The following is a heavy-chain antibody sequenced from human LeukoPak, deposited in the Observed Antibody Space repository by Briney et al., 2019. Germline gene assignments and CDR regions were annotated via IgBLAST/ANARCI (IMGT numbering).Heavy chain of an antibody. D-gene: IGHD3-9*01. V-gene: IGHV3-7*01. Sequence: GGSLRLSCAASGFTFSSAYMTWVRQTPGKGLEWVANTNPDGDKKYYVDSVKGRFTISRDNAKNTLYLQINSLRAEDTAVYYCARGNYDILTGQNWFDPWGQGTLVTVSS. CDR3: ARGNYDILTGQNWFDP. J-gene: IGHJ5*02. CDR2: TNPDGDKK. CDR1: GFTFSSAY.